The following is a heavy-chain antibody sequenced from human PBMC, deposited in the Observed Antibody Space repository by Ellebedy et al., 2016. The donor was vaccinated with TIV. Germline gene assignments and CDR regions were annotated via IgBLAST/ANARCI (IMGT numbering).Heavy chain of an antibody. Sequence: GESLKISCAASGFTFSDYSMNWVRQAPGKGLAWISYMSSNSRTIYYAESVKGRFTISRDNAKNSLYLQMNSLRDEDTAVYYCARDSAYRGYWGQGTLVTVSS. CDR2: MSSNSRTI. D-gene: IGHD2-21*01. CDR1: GFTFSDYS. V-gene: IGHV3-48*02. CDR3: ARDSAYRGY. J-gene: IGHJ4*02.